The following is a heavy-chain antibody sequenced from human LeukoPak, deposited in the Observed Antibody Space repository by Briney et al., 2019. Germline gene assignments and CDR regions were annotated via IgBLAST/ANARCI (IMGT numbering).Heavy chain of an antibody. Sequence: GGSLRLSCAASGFTFRSYSMNWVRQAPGKGLEWVSAVDPSSTYIYYADSVKGRFTISRDNAENSLYLQMNSLRVEDTAVYYCVRDVGFFHMDVWGKGTTVTVSS. D-gene: IGHD1-26*01. J-gene: IGHJ6*03. V-gene: IGHV3-21*01. CDR2: VDPSSTYI. CDR1: GFTFRSYS. CDR3: VRDVGFFHMDV.